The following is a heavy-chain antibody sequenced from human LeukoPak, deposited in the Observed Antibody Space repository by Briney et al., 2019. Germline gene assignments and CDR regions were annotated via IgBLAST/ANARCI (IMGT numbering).Heavy chain of an antibody. CDR1: GGSFNGYY. CDR3: ARGGDSSGYYDFDY. D-gene: IGHD3-22*01. J-gene: IGHJ4*02. CDR2: INHSGST. V-gene: IGHV4-34*01. Sequence: SETLSLTCAVYGGSFNGYYWSWIRQPPGKGLEWIGEINHSGSTNYNPSLKSRVTISVDTSKNQFSLKLSSVTAADTAVYYCARGGDSSGYYDFDYWGQGTLVTVSS.